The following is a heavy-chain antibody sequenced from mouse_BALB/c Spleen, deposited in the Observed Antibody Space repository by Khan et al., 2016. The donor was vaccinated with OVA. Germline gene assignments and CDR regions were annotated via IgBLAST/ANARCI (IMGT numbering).Heavy chain of an antibody. D-gene: IGHD2-4*01. Sequence: QVQLQLSGPELVKPGALVKISCKASGYTFTSYDINWVKQRPGQGLEWIGWIYPGDGTTKYNENFKGKATLTADISSSTAYMHLSSLTSAMSAVYFCAREGLRGVAMDYGGQGTSVTVSS. J-gene: IGHJ4*01. CDR3: AREGLRGVAMDY. CDR1: GYTFTSYD. V-gene: IGHV1S56*01. CDR2: IYPGDGTT.